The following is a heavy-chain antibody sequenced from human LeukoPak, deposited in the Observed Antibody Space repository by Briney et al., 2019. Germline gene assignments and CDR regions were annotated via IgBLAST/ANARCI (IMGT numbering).Heavy chain of an antibody. V-gene: IGHV1-2*02. J-gene: IGHJ4*02. Sequence: ASVKVSCKASGYTFTGYYMHWVRQAPGQGLEWMRWINPNSGGTNFAQKFQGRVTMTRDTSISTAYMELNRLRSDDTAVYYCARRHYYDSGGYDYWGQGTLVTVSS. CDR2: INPNSGGT. D-gene: IGHD3-22*01. CDR1: GYTFTGYY. CDR3: ARRHYYDSGGYDY.